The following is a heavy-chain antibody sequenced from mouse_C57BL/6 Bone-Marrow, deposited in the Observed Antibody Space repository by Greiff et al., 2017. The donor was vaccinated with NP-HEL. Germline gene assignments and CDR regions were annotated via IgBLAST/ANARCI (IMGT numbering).Heavy chain of an antibody. D-gene: IGHD1-1*01. V-gene: IGHV3-6*01. CDR3: ARDYYGSSPRRVGYFDV. Sequence: EVQLQQSGPGLVKPSQSLSLTCSVTGYSITSGYYWNWIRQFPGNKLEWMGYISYDGSNNYNPSLKNRISITRDTSKNQFFLKLNSVTTEDTATYYCARDYYGSSPRRVGYFDVWGTGTTVTVSS. J-gene: IGHJ1*03. CDR2: ISYDGSN. CDR1: GYSITSGYY.